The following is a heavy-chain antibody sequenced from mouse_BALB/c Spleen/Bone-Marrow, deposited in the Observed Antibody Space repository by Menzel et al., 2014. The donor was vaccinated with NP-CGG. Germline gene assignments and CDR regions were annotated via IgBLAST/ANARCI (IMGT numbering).Heavy chain of an antibody. D-gene: IGHD1-2*01. J-gene: IGHJ4*01. Sequence: EVKLVESGAELVKPGASVKLSCTASGFNIKDTYIHWVKQRPEQGLEWIGRIDPANGNTKYDPKFQGKATITADTSSNTAYLQLSSLTSEDTAVYYCAEITTAAYYVMDYWGQGTSVTVPS. CDR2: IDPANGNT. CDR3: AEITTAAYYVMDY. CDR1: GFNIKDTY. V-gene: IGHV14-3*02.